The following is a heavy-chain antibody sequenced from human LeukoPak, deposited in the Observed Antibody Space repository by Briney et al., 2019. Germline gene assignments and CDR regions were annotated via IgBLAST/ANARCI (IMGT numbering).Heavy chain of an antibody. CDR2: ISSSSSTI. Sequence: GGSLRLSCAASGFTFSSYSMNWVRQAPGKGLEWVSYISSSSSTIYYADSVKGRFTISRDNSKNTLYLQMNSLRAEDTAVYYCAKEQGSGFDYWGQGTLVTVSS. CDR1: GFTFSSYS. J-gene: IGHJ4*02. V-gene: IGHV3-48*01. CDR3: AKEQGSGFDY.